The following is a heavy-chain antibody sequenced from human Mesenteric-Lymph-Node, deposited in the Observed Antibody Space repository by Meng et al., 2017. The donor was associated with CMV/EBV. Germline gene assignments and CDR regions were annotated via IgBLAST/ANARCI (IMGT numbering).Heavy chain of an antibody. V-gene: IGHV3-21*04. Sequence: FTFSSYAMHWVRQAPGKGLEWVSSISSSSSYIYYADSVKGRFTISRDNAKNSLYLQMNSLRAEDTAVYYCAAEDNDYSTDGVYWFDPWGQGTLVTVSS. CDR2: ISSSSSYI. D-gene: IGHD4-11*01. CDR3: AAEDNDYSTDGVYWFDP. CDR1: FTFSSYA. J-gene: IGHJ5*02.